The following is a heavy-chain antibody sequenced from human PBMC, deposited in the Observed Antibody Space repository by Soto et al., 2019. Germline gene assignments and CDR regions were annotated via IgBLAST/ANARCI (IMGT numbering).Heavy chain of an antibody. CDR1: GGSISSGGYS. Sequence: QLQLQESGSGLVKPSQTLSLTCAVSGGSISSGGYSWSWIRQPPGKGLEWIGYIYHSGSTYYNPSLKSRVTISVDRSKNQFSLKLSSVTAADTAVYYCARAPLPFGESNWYDPWGQGTLVTVSS. V-gene: IGHV4-30-2*01. CDR2: IYHSGST. J-gene: IGHJ5*02. CDR3: ARAPLPFGESNWYDP. D-gene: IGHD3-10*01.